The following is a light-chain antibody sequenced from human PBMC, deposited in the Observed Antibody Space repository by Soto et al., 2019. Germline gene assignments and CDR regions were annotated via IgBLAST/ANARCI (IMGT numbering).Light chain of an antibody. J-gene: IGKJ4*01. CDR3: QQRSNWPST. Sequence: EIVLTQSPATLSLSPGERATLSCRASQSVSGYLAWYQQKPGQAPRLLMYDASNRATGIPARFSGSGSGTAFTLPISSLEPEDFAVYYCQQRSNWPSTFGGGTKVEIK. CDR1: QSVSGY. V-gene: IGKV3-11*01. CDR2: DAS.